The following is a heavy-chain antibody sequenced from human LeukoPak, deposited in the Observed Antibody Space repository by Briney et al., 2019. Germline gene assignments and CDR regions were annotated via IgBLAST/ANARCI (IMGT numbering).Heavy chain of an antibody. CDR3: ARWGYYYDSSGYYHGIDY. J-gene: IGHJ4*02. V-gene: IGHV3-20*04. Sequence: GGSLRLSCAASGFTFDDYGMSWVRQAPGKGLEWVSGINWNGGSTGYADSVKGRFTISRDNAKNSLYLQMNSLRAEDTALYYCARWGYYYDSSGYYHGIDYWGQGTLVTVS. CDR2: INWNGGST. CDR1: GFTFDDYG. D-gene: IGHD3-22*01.